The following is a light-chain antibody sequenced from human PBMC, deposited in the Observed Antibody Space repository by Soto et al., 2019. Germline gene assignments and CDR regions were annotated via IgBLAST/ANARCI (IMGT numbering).Light chain of an antibody. Sequence: QSALTQPASVSGSPGQXITISCTGTSSDVGGYNYVSWYQQHPGKAPKLMIYDVSNRPSGVSNRFSGSKSGNTASLTISGLQAEDEADYYCSSYTSSSTPVVFGGGTKLTVL. CDR3: SSYTSSSTPVV. J-gene: IGLJ2*01. CDR2: DVS. CDR1: SSDVGGYNY. V-gene: IGLV2-14*01.